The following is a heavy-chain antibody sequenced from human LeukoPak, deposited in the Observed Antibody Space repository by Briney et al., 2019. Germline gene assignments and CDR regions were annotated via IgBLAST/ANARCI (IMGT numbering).Heavy chain of an antibody. V-gene: IGHV3-23*01. CDR1: GFTFSSYA. J-gene: IGHJ5*02. D-gene: IGHD4-23*01. CDR2: ISGSGGST. CDR3: AKRPRGLDFGGYGP. Sequence: PGGSLRLSCAASGFTFSSYAMSWVRQAPGKGLEWVSAISGSGGSTYYADSVKGRFTISRDNSKNTLYLQMNSLRAEDTAVYYCAKRPRGLDFGGYGPWGQGTLVTVSS.